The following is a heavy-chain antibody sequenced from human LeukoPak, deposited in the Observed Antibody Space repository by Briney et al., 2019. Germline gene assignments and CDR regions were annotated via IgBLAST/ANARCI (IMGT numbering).Heavy chain of an antibody. CDR3: ATRAAAGTMGLFDP. J-gene: IGHJ5*02. CDR1: GGSISTSGYY. Sequence: PSETLSLTCTVSGGSISTSGYYWGWIRQPPGTGLEWIGIIYYSGSTYYNPSLKSRVTISVDTSKNQFSLKLSSVTAADTAVYYCATRAAAGTMGLFDPWGQGTLVTVSS. CDR2: IYYSGST. D-gene: IGHD6-13*01. V-gene: IGHV4-39*01.